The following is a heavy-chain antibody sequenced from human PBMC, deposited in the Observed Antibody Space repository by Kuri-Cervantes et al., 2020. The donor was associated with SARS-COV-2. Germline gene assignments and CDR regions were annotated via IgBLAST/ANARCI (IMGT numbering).Heavy chain of an antibody. J-gene: IGHJ4*02. Sequence: GESLKISCAASGFTFRIYWMYWVRQVPGRGLKWVARIHKDGSDTIYADSVRGRFTISRDNAINMVYLQMSSLRAEDTAVYYCATPAPEYGGNSGGWVFWGQGTLVTVSS. CDR3: ATPAPEYGGNSGGWVF. D-gene: IGHD4-23*01. CDR1: GFTFRIYW. CDR2: IHKDGSDT. V-gene: IGHV3-74*01.